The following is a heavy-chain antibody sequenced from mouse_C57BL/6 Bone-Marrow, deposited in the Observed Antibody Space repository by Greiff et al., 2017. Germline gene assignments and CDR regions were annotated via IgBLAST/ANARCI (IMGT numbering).Heavy chain of an antibody. J-gene: IGHJ2*01. V-gene: IGHV14-4*01. CDR3: TTLYYEGY. CDR1: GFNIKDDY. CDR2: IDPENGDT. D-gene: IGHD2-4*01. Sequence: VQLQQSGAELVRPGASVKLSCTASGFNIKDDYMHWVKQRPEQGLEWIGWIDPENGDTEYASKFQGKATITADNSSNTAYLQLSSLTSEDTAVYYCTTLYYEGYWGQGTTLTVSS.